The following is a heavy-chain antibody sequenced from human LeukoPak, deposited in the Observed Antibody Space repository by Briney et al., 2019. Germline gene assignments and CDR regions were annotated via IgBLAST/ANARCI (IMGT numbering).Heavy chain of an antibody. D-gene: IGHD3-22*01. J-gene: IGHJ4*02. V-gene: IGHV3-23*01. CDR1: GFTFSSYA. CDR3: AKDRGVHYYDSSGYSPGY. CDR2: ISGSGGST. Sequence: GALRLSCAASGFTFSSYAMSWFRQAPGKGLEWVSAISGSGGSTYYADSVKGRFTISRDNSKNTLYLQMNSLRAEDTAVYYCAKDRGVHYYDSSGYSPGYWGQGTLVTVSS.